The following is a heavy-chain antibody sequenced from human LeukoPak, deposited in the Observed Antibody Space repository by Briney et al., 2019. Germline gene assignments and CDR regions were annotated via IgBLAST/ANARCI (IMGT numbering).Heavy chain of an antibody. J-gene: IGHJ5*02. V-gene: IGHV4-4*07. Sequence: SETLSLTCTVSGGSIHSYWSWIRQPAGKGLEWIGRISGSGTITYNPALQSRLTISIDTSKNQFSLKLSSVTAADTAVYYCARETRSGGSLLRGNWFDPWGQGTLVTVSS. CDR2: ISGSGTI. D-gene: IGHD2-15*01. CDR1: GGSIHSY. CDR3: ARETRSGGSLLRGNWFDP.